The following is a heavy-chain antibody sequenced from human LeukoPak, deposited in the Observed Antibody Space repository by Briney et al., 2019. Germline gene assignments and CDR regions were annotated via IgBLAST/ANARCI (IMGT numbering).Heavy chain of an antibody. V-gene: IGHV3-7*01. D-gene: IGHD3-10*01. J-gene: IGHJ4*02. CDR3: ARGSYYYGSGSYLPVDY. CDR2: IKQDGSEK. CDR1: GFTFSSYW. Sequence: GGSLRLSCAAPGFTFSSYWMSWVRQAPGKGLEWVANIKQDGSEKYYVDSVKGRFTISRDNAKNSLYLQMNSLRAEDTAVYYCARGSYYYGSGSYLPVDYWGQGTLVTVSS.